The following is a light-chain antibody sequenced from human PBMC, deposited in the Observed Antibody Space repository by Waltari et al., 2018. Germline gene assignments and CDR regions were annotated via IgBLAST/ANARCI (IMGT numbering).Light chain of an antibody. CDR2: KAS. J-gene: IGKJ1*01. CDR1: QSISSW. Sequence: DIQMNQSPSTLSASVGDRVTITCRASQSISSWLAWYQQKPGKAPKFLIYKASSLESGVPSRFRGCGSVSAFPLPLRLLLPSSFSPSFFPPSPRGWPFG. CDR3: PPSPRGWP. V-gene: IGKV1-5*03.